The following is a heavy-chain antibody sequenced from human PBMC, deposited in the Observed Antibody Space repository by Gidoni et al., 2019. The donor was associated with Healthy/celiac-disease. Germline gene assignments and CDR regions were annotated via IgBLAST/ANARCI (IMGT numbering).Heavy chain of an antibody. CDR1: GLPFSDSY. J-gene: IGHJ5*02. D-gene: IGHD6-6*01. V-gene: IGHV3-11*01. Sequence: QVQLVESGGGLVKPGGSLRLSCAASGLPFSDSYMSWIRQAPGKGLEWISYISGSGNTTYYADSLKGRFTVSRDNAKNSLYLQMNSLRAEDTAVYYCAREPYSSSSGSWFDPWGQGTLVTVSS. CDR3: AREPYSSSSGSWFDP. CDR2: ISGSGNTT.